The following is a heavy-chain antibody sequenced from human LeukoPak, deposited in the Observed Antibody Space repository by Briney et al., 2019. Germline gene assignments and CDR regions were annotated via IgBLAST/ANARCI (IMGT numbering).Heavy chain of an antibody. CDR3: ARIPKFSSSSY. V-gene: IGHV4-39*07. CDR1: GGSISGSGYY. CDR2: INHSGST. J-gene: IGHJ4*02. D-gene: IGHD6-13*01. Sequence: PSETLSLTCTVSGGSISGSGYYWSWIRQPPGKGLEWIGEINHSGSTNYNPSLKSRVTISVDTSKNQFSLKLSSVTAADTAVYYCARIPKFSSSSYWGQGTLVTVSS.